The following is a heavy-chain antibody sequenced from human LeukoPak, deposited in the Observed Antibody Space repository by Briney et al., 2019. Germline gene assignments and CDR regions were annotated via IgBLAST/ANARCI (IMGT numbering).Heavy chain of an antibody. V-gene: IGHV3-7*01. CDR1: GFNFYTYW. CDR2: IKYDGNER. J-gene: IGHJ4*02. Sequence: GGSLRLSCAASGFNFYTYWMSWVRQAPGKGLEWVANIKYDGNERYYLDSVKGRFTISRDNAKRSMYLQMNSLRAEDTAVYYCAGSRKLVLSGLVEDNWGQGTLVTVSA. D-gene: IGHD2/OR15-2a*01. CDR3: AGSRKLVLSGLVEDN.